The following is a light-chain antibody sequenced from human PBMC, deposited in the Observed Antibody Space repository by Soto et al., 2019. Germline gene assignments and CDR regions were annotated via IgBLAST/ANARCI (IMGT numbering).Light chain of an antibody. CDR1: SSDIGTYNH. Sequence: QSVLTQPASVSGSPGQSIAISRAGTSSDIGTYNHVSWYQQHPGKAPQLIIYEDISRPSGLSSRFSGSKSGNTASLTISGLQAEDEADYFCCSYTTSSTLVCGTGTKV. V-gene: IGLV2-14*01. CDR3: CSYTTSSTLV. CDR2: EDI. J-gene: IGLJ1*01.